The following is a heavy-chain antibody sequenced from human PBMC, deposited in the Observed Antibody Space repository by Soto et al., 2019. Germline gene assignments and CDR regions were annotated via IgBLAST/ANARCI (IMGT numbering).Heavy chain of an antibody. CDR3: ARVLGGYSYGPCDY. V-gene: IGHV3-21*01. CDR2: ISSSSSYI. Sequence: EVQLVESGGGLVKPGGSLRLSCAASGFTFSSYSMNWVRQAPGKGLEWVSSISSSSSYIYYADSVKGRLTISRDNAKNSLYLQMNSLRAEDTAVYYCARVLGGYSYGPCDYWGQGTLVTVSS. D-gene: IGHD5-18*01. CDR1: GFTFSSYS. J-gene: IGHJ4*02.